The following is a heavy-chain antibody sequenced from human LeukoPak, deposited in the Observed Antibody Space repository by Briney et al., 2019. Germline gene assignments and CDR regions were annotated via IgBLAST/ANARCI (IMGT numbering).Heavy chain of an antibody. V-gene: IGHV3-21*01. CDR3: AREREYYYDSSGYYPGGADY. D-gene: IGHD3-22*01. J-gene: IGHJ4*02. Sequence: GGSLRLSCAASGFTFSSYSMNWVRQAPGKGLEWVSSISSSSSYIYYADSVKGRFTISRDNAKNSLYLQMNSLRAEDTAVYYCAREREYYYDSSGYYPGGADYWGQGTLVTVSS. CDR2: ISSSSSYI. CDR1: GFTFSSYS.